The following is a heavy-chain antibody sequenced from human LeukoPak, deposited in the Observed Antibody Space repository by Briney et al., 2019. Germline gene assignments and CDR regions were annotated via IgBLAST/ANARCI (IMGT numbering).Heavy chain of an antibody. CDR3: AEQWLVRSDAFDI. Sequence: GASVKLSCKASGYTFTGYNMNWVRQAPGQGLEWMGWINPNSGGTNYAQKVKGSVTMTRDTSISTAYMELSRLRSDDTAVYYCAEQWLVRSDAFDIWGQGTMLSVSS. V-gene: IGHV1-2*02. CDR1: GYTFTGYN. CDR2: INPNSGGT. D-gene: IGHD6-19*01. J-gene: IGHJ3*02.